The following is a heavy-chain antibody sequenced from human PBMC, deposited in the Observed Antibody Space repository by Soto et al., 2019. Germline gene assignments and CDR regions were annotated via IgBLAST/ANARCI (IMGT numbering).Heavy chain of an antibody. Sequence: GGSLRLSCAASGFTVSSIYMSWVRQAPGKGLEWVSTLYAGGNTYYADSVKGRFTISRDNAKNTLYLQMNSLRAEDTAVYYCARVASYGEIDYWGQGTLVTVSS. J-gene: IGHJ4*02. D-gene: IGHD4-17*01. V-gene: IGHV3-66*01. CDR1: GFTVSSIY. CDR3: ARVASYGEIDY. CDR2: LYAGGNT.